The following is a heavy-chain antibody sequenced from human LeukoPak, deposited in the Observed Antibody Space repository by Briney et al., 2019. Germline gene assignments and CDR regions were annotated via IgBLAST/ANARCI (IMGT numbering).Heavy chain of an antibody. Sequence: GGCLRLSCAASGFIFNHHAMHWVRQAPGKGLEWVAVIWSDKSNRFYADSVRGRFTISRDDSRKTVYLQMERMTAEDTAIYYCAKDAQRGFDYSNSLEYWGQGALVTVAS. J-gene: IGHJ4*02. V-gene: IGHV3-33*06. D-gene: IGHD4-11*01. CDR3: AKDAQRGFDYSNSLEY. CDR2: IWSDKSNR. CDR1: GFIFNHHA.